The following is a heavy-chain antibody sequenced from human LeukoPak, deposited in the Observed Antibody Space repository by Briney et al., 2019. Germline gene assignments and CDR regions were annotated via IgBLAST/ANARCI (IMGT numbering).Heavy chain of an antibody. J-gene: IGHJ6*03. D-gene: IGHD3-10*01. V-gene: IGHV1-18*01. CDR3: AGSMVRGVTAGYFYYYMDV. CDR2: ISAYNGNT. CDR1: GYTFTSYG. Sequence: ASVKVSCKSSGYTFTSYGISWVRQAPGQGLEWMGWISAYNGNTTYAQKLQGRVTMTTDTSTSTAYMELRSLRSDDTAVYYCAGSMVRGVTAGYFYYYMDVWGKGTTVTVSS.